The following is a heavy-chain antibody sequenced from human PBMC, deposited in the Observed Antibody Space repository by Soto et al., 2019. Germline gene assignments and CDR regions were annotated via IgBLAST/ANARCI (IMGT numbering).Heavy chain of an antibody. V-gene: IGHV3-23*01. CDR3: AKPHLPSGWYFFAY. CDR1: GFNFRSYS. CDR2: ISGSGGST. J-gene: IGHJ4*02. D-gene: IGHD6-19*01. Sequence: GGSLSLSCAASGFNFRSYSMSWVRQAPGKGLEWVSAISGSGGSTYYADSVKGRFTISRDNSKNTLYLQMNSLRAEDTAVYYCAKPHLPSGWYFFAYWGQGTLVTVSS.